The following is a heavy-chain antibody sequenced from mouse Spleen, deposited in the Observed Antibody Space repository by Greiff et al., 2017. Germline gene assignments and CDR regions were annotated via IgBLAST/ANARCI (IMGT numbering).Heavy chain of an antibody. Sequence: VQLQQPGAELVKPGASVKLSCKASGYTFTSYWMHWVKQRPGQGLEWIGMIHPNSGSTNYNEKFKSKATLTVDKSSSTAYMQLSSLTSEDSAVYYCANYYGSSYNWFAYWGQGTLVTVSA. V-gene: IGHV1-64*01. CDR3: ANYYGSSYNWFAY. D-gene: IGHD1-1*01. CDR1: GYTFTSYW. J-gene: IGHJ3*01. CDR2: IHPNSGST.